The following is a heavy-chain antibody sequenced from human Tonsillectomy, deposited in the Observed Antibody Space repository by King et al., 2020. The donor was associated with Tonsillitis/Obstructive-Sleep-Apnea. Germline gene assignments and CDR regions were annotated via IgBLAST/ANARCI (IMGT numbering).Heavy chain of an antibody. CDR1: GFSLSNARMC. Sequence: TLKESGPVLVKPTETLTLTCTVSGFSLSNARMCVSWIRQPPGKALGWLAHVFSNAEKSYSTSLKSRLTISKDTSKSQVVLTMTNMYPVDTATYYCARIEGRGADIAPRKGFDYWGQGTLVTVSS. D-gene: IGHD6-6*01. J-gene: IGHJ4*02. V-gene: IGHV2-26*01. CDR2: VFSNAEK. CDR3: ARIEGRGADIAPRKGFDY.